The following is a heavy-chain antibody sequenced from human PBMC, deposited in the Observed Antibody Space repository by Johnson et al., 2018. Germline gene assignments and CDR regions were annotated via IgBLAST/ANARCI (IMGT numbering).Heavy chain of an antibody. CDR3: AREDFITMIVVGGYALDI. CDR1: RFTFSNYW. V-gene: IGHV3-7*01. D-gene: IGHD3-22*01. CDR2: IKQDGREK. Sequence: VQLVESGGGVVQPGRSLRLSCAASRFTFSNYWMTWVRQAPGKGLEWVANIKQDGREKYYVDSVKGRFTISRENAKNSLYLQRNSLRAEDTAVYYCAREDFITMIVVGGYALDIWGQGTMVTVSS. J-gene: IGHJ3*02.